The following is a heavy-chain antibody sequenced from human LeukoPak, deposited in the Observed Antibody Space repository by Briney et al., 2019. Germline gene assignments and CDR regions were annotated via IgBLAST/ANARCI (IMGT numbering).Heavy chain of an antibody. Sequence: GESLRIPCKASGYTFMHQRIGWVRQMSGSGLEWMGITYPRDSATLYSPSFKGHVTISDDTSINTAYLEWSSLEASDTAIYYCARHSDIIGAIWGQGTLVTVSS. CDR3: ARHSDIIGAI. D-gene: IGHD3-16*01. CDR2: TYPRDSAT. J-gene: IGHJ4*02. CDR1: GYTFMHQR. V-gene: IGHV5-51*01.